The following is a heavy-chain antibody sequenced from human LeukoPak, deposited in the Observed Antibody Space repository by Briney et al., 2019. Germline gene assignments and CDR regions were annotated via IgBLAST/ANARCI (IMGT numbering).Heavy chain of an antibody. CDR1: GYSFTSYW. Sequence: GESLKISCKGSGYSFTSYWIGWVRQMPGKGLEWMGIIYPGDSDARYSPSFQGQVTISADKSIGTAYLQWSSLKASDTAMYYCARHSYYYDSSGYYGYWGQGTLVTVSS. D-gene: IGHD3-22*01. V-gene: IGHV5-51*01. CDR2: IYPGDSDA. J-gene: IGHJ4*02. CDR3: ARHSYYYDSSGYYGY.